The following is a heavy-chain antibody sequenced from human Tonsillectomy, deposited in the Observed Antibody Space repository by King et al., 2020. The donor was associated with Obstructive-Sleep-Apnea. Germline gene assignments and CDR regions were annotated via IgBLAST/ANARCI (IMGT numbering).Heavy chain of an antibody. Sequence: QLVQSGAEVKKPGSSVKVFCKASGGTFSSYAISLVRQAPGQGLWWMGVIIPIFGTANYAQKFQGRVTSTADESPSTAYMELSSLRSEDTAVYYCSRDQAPWGDCGGDCYPEYFQHWGQGTLVTVSS. J-gene: IGHJ1*01. D-gene: IGHD2-21*02. CDR3: SRDQAPWGDCGGDCYPEYFQH. CDR2: IIPIFGTA. V-gene: IGHV1-69*01. CDR1: GGTFSSYA.